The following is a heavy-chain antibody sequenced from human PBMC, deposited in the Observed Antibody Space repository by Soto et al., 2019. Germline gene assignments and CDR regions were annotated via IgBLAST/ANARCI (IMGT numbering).Heavy chain of an antibody. V-gene: IGHV3-23*01. D-gene: IGHD1-26*01. CDR2: ISASGGRT. CDR1: GFTFNTYG. Sequence: GGSLRRSWSASGFTFNTYGMSWVRQAPGRRLEWVSTISASGGRTYYADSVKGRFTVSRDNSQNTLRLDMDSLRAEDTALYYCAKDHLPVGDYYYGVDVWGQGTTVTVSS. CDR3: AKDHLPVGDYYYGVDV. J-gene: IGHJ6*02.